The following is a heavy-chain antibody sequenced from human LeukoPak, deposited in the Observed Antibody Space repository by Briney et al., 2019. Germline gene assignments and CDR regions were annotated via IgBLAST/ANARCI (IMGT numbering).Heavy chain of an antibody. V-gene: IGHV3-53*01. CDR3: ARRAGDYSHPYDY. CDR2: IYSGGNT. J-gene: IGHJ4*02. CDR1: GLTVSSNC. D-gene: IGHD3-22*01. Sequence: GSLRLSCAASGLTVSSNCMSWVRQAPGKGLEWVSFIYSGGNTYYADSVKGRFTISRDNSKDTVHLQMNSLRAEDTAMYYCARRAGDYSHPYDYWGQGTLVTVSS.